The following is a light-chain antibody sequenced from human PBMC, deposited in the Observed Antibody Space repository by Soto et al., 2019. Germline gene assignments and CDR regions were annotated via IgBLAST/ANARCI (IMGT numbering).Light chain of an antibody. J-gene: IGKJ5*01. CDR2: AAS. V-gene: IGKV3-15*01. CDR1: RGVSTN. Sequence: IVMTQSPATLSVSPGERATLACRASRGVSTNLAWYQQKPGQPPRLLMYAASTRATGIPARFSGSGSGTEFTLNIRSLQSEDFAVYYCQQYDNWPPYTFAQGTRLEIK. CDR3: QQYDNWPPYT.